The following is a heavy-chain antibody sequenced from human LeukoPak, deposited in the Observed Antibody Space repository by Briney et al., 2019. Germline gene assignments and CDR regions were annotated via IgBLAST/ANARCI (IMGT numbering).Heavy chain of an antibody. J-gene: IGHJ4*02. CDR2: IYSSGST. CDR3: ARVAYDYVWGSYRDYYFDY. V-gene: IGHV4-61*02. D-gene: IGHD3-16*02. CDR1: GGSISRGSYY. Sequence: SETLSLTCTVSGGSISRGSYYWSWIRQPAGKGLEWIGRIYSSGSTNYNPSLKSRVTISVDTSKNQFSLKLSSVTAADTAVYYCARVAYDYVWGSYRDYYFDYWGQGTLVTVSS.